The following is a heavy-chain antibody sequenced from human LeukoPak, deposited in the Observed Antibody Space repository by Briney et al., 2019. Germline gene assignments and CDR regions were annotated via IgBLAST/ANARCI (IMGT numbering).Heavy chain of an antibody. D-gene: IGHD1-20*01. CDR2: IFHTGTT. Sequence: PSETLSLTCSVSGLSIGSDFYWGWIRQPPGKGLEWIGYIFHTGTTYYNPSLKSRVTIAVDTFKNQFSLNLSSVTAADTAVYFCARDPNWNFDSWGQGTLVTVSS. V-gene: IGHV4-38-2*02. J-gene: IGHJ4*02. CDR1: GLSIGSDFY. CDR3: ARDPNWNFDS.